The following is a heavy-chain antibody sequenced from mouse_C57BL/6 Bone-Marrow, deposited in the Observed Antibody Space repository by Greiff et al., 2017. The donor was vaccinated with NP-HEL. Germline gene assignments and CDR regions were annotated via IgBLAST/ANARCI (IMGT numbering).Heavy chain of an antibody. V-gene: IGHV1-15*01. CDR2: IDPETGGT. CDR1: GYTFTDYE. CDR3: TRALFITTGY. J-gene: IGHJ2*01. D-gene: IGHD1-1*01. Sequence: QVQLQQSGAELVRPGALVTLSCKASGYTFTDYEMHWVKQTPVHGLEWIGAIDPETGGTAYNQKFKGKAILTADKSSSTAYMELRSLTSEDSAVYYCTRALFITTGYWGQGTTLTVSS.